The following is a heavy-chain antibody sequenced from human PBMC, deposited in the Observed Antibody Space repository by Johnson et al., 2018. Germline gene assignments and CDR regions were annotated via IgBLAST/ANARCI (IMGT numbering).Heavy chain of an antibody. D-gene: IGHD3-3*01. CDR2: IFPGDSDA. Sequence: VQLVESGADVKKPGESLKISCKGSGYSFANHCIAWVRQMPGKGLEYMGIIFPGDSDARYSPSFRGQVTLSTAKSISTTYLQWSSLKAADTAIYYCARRLWGGYGAFDIWGQGTMVTVSS. V-gene: IGHV5-51*01. CDR1: GYSFANHC. J-gene: IGHJ3*02. CDR3: ARRLWGGYGAFDI.